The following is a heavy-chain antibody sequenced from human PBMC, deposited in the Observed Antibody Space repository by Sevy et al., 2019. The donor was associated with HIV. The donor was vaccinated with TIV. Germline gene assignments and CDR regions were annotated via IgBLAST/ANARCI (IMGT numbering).Heavy chain of an antibody. J-gene: IGHJ4*02. CDR1: GVSMSSSSYD. Sequence: SETLSLTCTVSGVSMSSSSYDWGWVRQPPGTGREWIGTMYHSGRSYYNPSLKSRVTIYVDKSKNQLSLKLSSVTAADTAVYYCARQGGIVDRAFDYWGQGTLVTVSS. V-gene: IGHV4-39*01. CDR3: ARQGGIVDRAFDY. D-gene: IGHD2-21*01. CDR2: MYHSGRS.